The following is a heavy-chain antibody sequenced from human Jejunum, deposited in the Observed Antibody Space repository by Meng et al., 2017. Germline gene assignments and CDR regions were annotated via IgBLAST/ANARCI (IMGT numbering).Heavy chain of an antibody. CDR3: ARKAYYYDSSGPRPINWFDP. D-gene: IGHD3-22*01. Sequence: QVHLRQWGAGLFKPSETLSLTFGVYGWSFNSYFWNWIRQPPGKGLEWIGEINQNGRTNYNPSLESRVTISMDKSKKEFSLRLASVTAADTALYYCARKAYYYDSSGPRPINWFDPWGQGTLVTVSS. V-gene: IGHV4-34*01. CDR2: INQNGRT. J-gene: IGHJ5*02. CDR1: GWSFNSYF.